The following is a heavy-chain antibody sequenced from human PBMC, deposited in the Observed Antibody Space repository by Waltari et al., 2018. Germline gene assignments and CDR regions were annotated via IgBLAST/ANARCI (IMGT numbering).Heavy chain of an antibody. V-gene: IGHV4-4*07. D-gene: IGHD2-2*01. CDR1: GGSISSYY. J-gene: IGHJ3*02. CDR2: IHARGST. CDR3: ARDRCNSTSCLSRGAFDI. Sequence: QVQLQESGPGLVKPSETLSLTCTVSGGSISSYYWSWVRQPAGKGLEWIGRIHARGSTNDNPSLRSRVTMSVDTATNHFSMRLTSVTAADTAVYYCARDRCNSTSCLSRGAFDIWGQGTMVTVSS.